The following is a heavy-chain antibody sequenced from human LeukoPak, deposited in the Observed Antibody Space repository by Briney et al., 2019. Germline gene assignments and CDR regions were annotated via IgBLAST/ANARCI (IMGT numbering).Heavy chain of an antibody. J-gene: IGHJ4*02. CDR1: GGSISRYY. Sequence: PSETLSLTCTVSGGSISRYYWIWIRQPPGKGLEWIGFIYYSGSANYNPSLRSRVTISVDTSKNQFSLKLTSVTAAGTAVYYCARTGVVATSYFFDYWGQGTLVTVSS. V-gene: IGHV4-59*01. CDR3: ARTGVVATSYFFDY. D-gene: IGHD5-12*01. CDR2: IYYSGSA.